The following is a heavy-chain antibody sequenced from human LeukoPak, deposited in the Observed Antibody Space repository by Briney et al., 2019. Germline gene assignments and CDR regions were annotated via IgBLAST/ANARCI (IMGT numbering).Heavy chain of an antibody. V-gene: IGHV3-23*01. CDR3: ARASETYYFDS. Sequence: GGSLRLSCAASGFSFNNYAMSWVRPAPGKGLEWVSTVSGSGGRTSYADSVKGRFTISRDNSKNTLYLQMNSLRAEDTAVYYCARASETYYFDSWGQGTLVTVSS. D-gene: IGHD1-26*01. J-gene: IGHJ4*02. CDR1: GFSFNNYA. CDR2: VSGSGGRT.